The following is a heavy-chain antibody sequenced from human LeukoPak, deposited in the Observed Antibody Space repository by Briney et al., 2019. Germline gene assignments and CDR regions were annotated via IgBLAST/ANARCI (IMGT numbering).Heavy chain of an antibody. Sequence: PGESLRLSCAASGFTFSSFSMNWVRQAPGKGLEWVATMTSTSTIYYADSVKGRFTISRDNARNSVYLQMNSLRDEDTAIYLCARAQTMFWEFDGFDIWGRGTKVTVSS. CDR1: GFTFSSFS. D-gene: IGHD3-9*01. CDR2: MTSTSTI. CDR3: ARAQTMFWEFDGFDI. V-gene: IGHV3-69-1*01. J-gene: IGHJ3*02.